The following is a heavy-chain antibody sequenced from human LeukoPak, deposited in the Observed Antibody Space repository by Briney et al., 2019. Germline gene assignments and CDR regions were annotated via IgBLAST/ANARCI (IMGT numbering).Heavy chain of an antibody. CDR2: ISSSSSYI. CDR3: ARASRPNYFDTINI. CDR1: GFTFSSYS. J-gene: IGHJ3*02. Sequence: GGSLRLSCAASGFTFSSYSMNWVRQAPGKGLEWVSSISSSSSYIYYADSVKGRFTISRDNAKNSLYLQMNSLRAEDTAVYYCARASRPNYFDTINIWGQGTMVTVSS. V-gene: IGHV3-21*01. D-gene: IGHD3-22*01.